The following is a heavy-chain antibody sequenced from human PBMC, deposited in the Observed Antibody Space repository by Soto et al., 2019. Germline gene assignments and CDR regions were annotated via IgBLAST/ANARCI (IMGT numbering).Heavy chain of an antibody. V-gene: IGHV3-21*01. CDR1: GFTFSSYS. J-gene: IGHJ6*02. Sequence: EVQLVESGGGLVKPGGSLRLSCAASGFTFSSYSMNWVRQAPGKGLEWVASISSSSSYIYYADSVQGRFTISRDNAKNSRYLQMNSLRAEDTAVYYCARDRVSPTYGGKEGYFYGMDVWGQGTTVTVAS. CDR2: ISSSSSYI. CDR3: ARDRVSPTYGGKEGYFYGMDV. D-gene: IGHD4-17*01.